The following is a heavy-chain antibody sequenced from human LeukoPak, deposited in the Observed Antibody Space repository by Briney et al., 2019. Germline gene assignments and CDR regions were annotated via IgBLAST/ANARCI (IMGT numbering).Heavy chain of an antibody. V-gene: IGHV1-69*05. CDR3: ARGRYYDSSGYYYPLNYYYYMDV. D-gene: IGHD3-22*01. Sequence: ASVKVSCKASGGTFSSYAISWVRQAPGQGLEWMGGIIPIFGTANYAQKFQGRVTITTDESTSTAYMELSSLRSEDTAVYYCARGRYYDSSGYYYPLNYYYYMDVWGKGTTVTVSS. CDR2: IIPIFGTA. J-gene: IGHJ6*03. CDR1: GGTFSSYA.